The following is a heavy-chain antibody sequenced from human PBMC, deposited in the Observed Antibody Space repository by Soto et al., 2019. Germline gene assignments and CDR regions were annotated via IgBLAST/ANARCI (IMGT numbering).Heavy chain of an antibody. CDR2: VIPVFNTS. J-gene: IGHJ4*02. CDR1: GGAFGRYS. CDR3: ARGDEMTAVTIFEY. D-gene: IGHD4-17*01. V-gene: IGHV1-69*01. Sequence: QVQLEQSGPEVKRPGTSVKVSCKASGGAFGRYSVSWVRQAPGQGLEWIGGVIPVFNTSNYSLKFQGRVAISADESTSTVFMELRSLRSEETALYYCARGDEMTAVTIFEYWGQGTLVTVSS.